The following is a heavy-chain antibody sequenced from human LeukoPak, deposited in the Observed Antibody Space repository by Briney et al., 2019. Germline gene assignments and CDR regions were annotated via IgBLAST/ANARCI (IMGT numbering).Heavy chain of an antibody. CDR3: ARDPRGVYSSSDIK. D-gene: IGHD6-13*01. J-gene: IGHJ4*02. CDR2: ISYGGSNK. V-gene: IGHV3-30*04. CDR1: GFSFSNYA. Sequence: GGSLRLSCAASGFSFSNYAIHWVRQAPGKGLEWVAVISYGGSNKYYADSVKGRFTISRDNAKNSLYLQMNSLRAEDTAVYYCARDPRGVYSSSDIKWGQGTLVTVSS.